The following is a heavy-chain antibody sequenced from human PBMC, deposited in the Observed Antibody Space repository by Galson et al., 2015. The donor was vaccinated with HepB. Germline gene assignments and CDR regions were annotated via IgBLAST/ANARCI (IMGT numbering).Heavy chain of an antibody. CDR3: ARKAMVIEHYRWFDP. CDR2: VSYDGREK. CDR1: GFTFSSYT. Sequence: SLRLSCAASGFTFSSYTIHWVRRAPGKGLEWVAVVSYDGREKYYADSVEGRFTISRDDSKNTLYLQMNSLRPEDTGTYHCARKAMVIEHYRWFDPWGQGTLVTVSS. D-gene: IGHD2-21*01. J-gene: IGHJ5*02. V-gene: IGHV3-30*04.